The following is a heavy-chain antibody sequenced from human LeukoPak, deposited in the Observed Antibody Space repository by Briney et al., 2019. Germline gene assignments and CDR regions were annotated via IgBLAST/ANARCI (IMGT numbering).Heavy chain of an antibody. J-gene: IGHJ4*02. D-gene: IGHD3-22*01. V-gene: IGHV3-30-3*01. CDR3: ARALDSSGYSPDY. Sequence: GGSLRLSCAASGFTFSSYAMHWVRQAPGKGLEWVAVISYDGSNKYYADSVKGRFTISRDNSKNTLYLQMNSLRAEDTAVYYCARALDSSGYSPDYWGQGTLVTVSS. CDR1: GFTFSSYA. CDR2: ISYDGSNK.